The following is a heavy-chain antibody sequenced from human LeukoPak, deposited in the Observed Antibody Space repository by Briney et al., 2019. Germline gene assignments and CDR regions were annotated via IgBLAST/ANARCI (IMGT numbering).Heavy chain of an antibody. Sequence: PGGSLRLSCAASGFTVSSNYMSWVRQAPGKGLEWVSVIYSGGSTYYAESVKGRFTISRDNSKNTLYLQMNSLRAEDTAVYYCARDPLPGYYDSSGPLPYAFDIWGQGTMVTVSS. D-gene: IGHD3-22*01. J-gene: IGHJ3*02. V-gene: IGHV3-66*02. CDR2: IYSGGST. CDR1: GFTVSSNY. CDR3: ARDPLPGYYDSSGPLPYAFDI.